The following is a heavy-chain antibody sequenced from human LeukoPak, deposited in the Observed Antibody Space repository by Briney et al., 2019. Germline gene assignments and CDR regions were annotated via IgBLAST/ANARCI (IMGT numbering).Heavy chain of an antibody. J-gene: IGHJ4*02. Sequence: GESLKISCKGSGYTVTNYWTGWVRQTPGKGLEWMGIIYPGDSDTRYNPSFQGQVTISADKSISTAYLQWSSLEASDTGIYYCARRGPSTEYFDHWGQGTLVTVSS. V-gene: IGHV5-51*01. CDR3: ARRGPSTEYFDH. CDR2: IYPGDSDT. CDR1: GYTVTNYW. D-gene: IGHD3-16*01.